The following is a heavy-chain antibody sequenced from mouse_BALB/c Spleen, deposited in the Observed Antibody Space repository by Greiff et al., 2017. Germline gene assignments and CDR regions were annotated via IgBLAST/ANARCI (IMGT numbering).Heavy chain of an antibody. CDR2: IDPENGDT. V-gene: IGHV14-4*02. D-gene: IGHD2-4*01. CDR1: GFNIKDYY. CDR3: NDDYLAY. J-gene: IGHJ3*01. Sequence: EVQLQQSGAELVRSGASVKLSCTASGFNIKDYYMHWVKQRPEQGLEWIGWIDPENGDTEYAPKLQGKATMTADTSSNTAYLQLSSLTSEDTAVYYCNDDYLAYWGQGTLVTVSA.